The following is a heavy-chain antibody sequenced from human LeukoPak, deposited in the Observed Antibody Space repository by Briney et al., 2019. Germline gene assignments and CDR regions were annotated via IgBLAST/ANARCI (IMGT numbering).Heavy chain of an antibody. CDR2: INHSGST. J-gene: IGHJ4*02. Sequence: SETLSLTCAVYGGSFSGYYWSWVRQPPGKGLEWIGEINHSGSTNYNPSLKSRVTISVDTSKNQFSLKLSSVTAADTAVYYCARDVGVLRYFDWLTDYWGQGTLVTVSS. D-gene: IGHD3-9*01. CDR1: GGSFSGYY. CDR3: ARDVGVLRYFDWLTDY. V-gene: IGHV4-34*01.